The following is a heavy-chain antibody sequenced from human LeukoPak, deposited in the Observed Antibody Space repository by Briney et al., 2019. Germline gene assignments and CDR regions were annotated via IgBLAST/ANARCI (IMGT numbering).Heavy chain of an antibody. J-gene: IGHJ4*02. CDR3: ARGRGSYLDY. V-gene: IGHV3-11*04. CDR1: GFTFSDYY. D-gene: IGHD1-26*01. Sequence: PGGSLRLSCAASGFTFSDYYMSWIRQAPGKGLEWVSYIRSSDGNVHYADSVKGRFTISRDNAKNSLYLQMNSLRAEDTAVYYCARGRGSYLDYWGQGTLVTVSS. CDR2: IRSSDGNV.